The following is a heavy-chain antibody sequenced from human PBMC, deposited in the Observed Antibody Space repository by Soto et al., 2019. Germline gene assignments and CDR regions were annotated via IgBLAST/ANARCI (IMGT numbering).Heavy chain of an antibody. Sequence: QLQLQESGPGLVKPSETLSLTCTVSGGSISSSSYYWGWIRQPPGKGLEWIGSIYYSGSTYYNPSLKSRVTISVDTSKNQFSLKLSSVTAADTAVYYCVKIVVVVAAPSVDYWGQGTLVTVSS. CDR1: GGSISSSSYY. D-gene: IGHD2-15*01. CDR3: VKIVVVVAAPSVDY. CDR2: IYYSGST. J-gene: IGHJ4*02. V-gene: IGHV4-39*01.